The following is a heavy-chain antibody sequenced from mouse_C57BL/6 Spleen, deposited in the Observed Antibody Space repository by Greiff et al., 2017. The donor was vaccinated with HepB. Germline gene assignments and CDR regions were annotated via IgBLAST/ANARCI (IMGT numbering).Heavy chain of an antibody. CDR3: ARRPYSKGAMDY. CDR1: GYTFTSYW. CDR2: IDPSDSYT. V-gene: IGHV1-69*01. J-gene: IGHJ4*01. D-gene: IGHD2-5*01. Sequence: VQLQQPGAELVMPGASVKLSCKASGYTFTSYWMHWVKQRPGQGLEWIGEIDPSDSYTNYNQKFKGKSTLTVDKSSSTAYMQLSSLTSEDSAVYYCARRPYSKGAMDYWGQGTSVTVSS.